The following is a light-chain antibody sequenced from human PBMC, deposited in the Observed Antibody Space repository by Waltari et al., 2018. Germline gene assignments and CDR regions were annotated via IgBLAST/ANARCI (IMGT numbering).Light chain of an antibody. CDR3: QQYYTTPSLT. J-gene: IGKJ4*01. CDR1: QTIRGW. Sequence: DIQMTQSPSMLSASVGDRVTITCRASQTIRGWLAWYQLKPGLAPKLLIYDASNLGGGVPSRFSGSGFGTNFTLTISSLQAEDGAFYYCQQYYTTPSLTFGGGTRVHIK. V-gene: IGKV1-5*01. CDR2: DAS.